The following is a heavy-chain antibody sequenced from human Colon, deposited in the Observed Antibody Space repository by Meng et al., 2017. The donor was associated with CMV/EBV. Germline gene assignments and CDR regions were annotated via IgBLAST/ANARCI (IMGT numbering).Heavy chain of an antibody. CDR1: GGSFSNYY. CDR2: IHQSEIT. CDR3: AGGTYQAWEVLYF. V-gene: IGHV4-34*01. D-gene: IGHD3-10*01. Sequence: QVQLQQWGAGLLKPSGTLSLTCVVPGGSFSNYYWSWIRQSPGKGLEWIGEIHQSEITNHNPSLKSRVTISIDTSKNQFSLKLSSVTAADTALYYCAGGTYQAWEVLYFWGQGTLVTVSS. J-gene: IGHJ4*02.